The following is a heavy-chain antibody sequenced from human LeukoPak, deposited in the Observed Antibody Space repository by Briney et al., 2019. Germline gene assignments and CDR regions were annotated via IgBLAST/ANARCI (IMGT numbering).Heavy chain of an antibody. CDR2: ISNDSTAI. V-gene: IGHV3-48*03. CDR3: AREGFSTVTSDY. Sequence: GGSLSLSFTASGFTFGDYAMSWVRQAPGKGLEWVSFISNDSTAIYYTQSVKGRFTISRDNTEKSLFLQLNNLRADDTAVYYCAREGFSTVTSDYWGQGTLVTVSS. J-gene: IGHJ4*02. D-gene: IGHD4-17*01. CDR1: GFTFGDYA.